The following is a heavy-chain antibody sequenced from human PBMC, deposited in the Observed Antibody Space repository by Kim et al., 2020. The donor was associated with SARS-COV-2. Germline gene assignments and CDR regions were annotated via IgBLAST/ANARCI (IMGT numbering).Heavy chain of an antibody. CDR3: ARIWKPTGIAVTGPKERPLDY. CDR1: GFSFSDYY. D-gene: IGHD6-19*01. V-gene: IGHV3-11*03. CDR2: ISSGSSYT. Sequence: GGSLRLSCAASGFSFSDYYMSWIRQAPGKGLEWVSYISSGSSYTNYADSVKGRFTISRDNAKNSLYLQMNSLRAEDTAVYYCARIWKPTGIAVTGPKERPLDYWGQGTLVTVSS. J-gene: IGHJ4*02.